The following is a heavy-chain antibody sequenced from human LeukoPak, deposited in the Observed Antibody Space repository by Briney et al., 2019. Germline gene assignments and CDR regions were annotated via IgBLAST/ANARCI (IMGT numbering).Heavy chain of an antibody. Sequence: GASVKVSCKASGYTFTGYYMHWVRQAPGQGLEWMGWINPNSGGTNYAQKFQGRVTMTRDTSISTAYMELSRPRSDDTAVYYCARDNGPVLRYFDWLLPFDYWGQGTLVTVSS. J-gene: IGHJ4*02. CDR1: GYTFTGYY. CDR3: ARDNGPVLRYFDWLLPFDY. D-gene: IGHD3-9*01. V-gene: IGHV1-2*02. CDR2: INPNSGGT.